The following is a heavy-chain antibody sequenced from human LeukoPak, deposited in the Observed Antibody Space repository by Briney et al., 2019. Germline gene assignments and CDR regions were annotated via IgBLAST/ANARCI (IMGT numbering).Heavy chain of an antibody. D-gene: IGHD2-15*01. CDR3: SKFYKCLTENLFYCIDR. CDR2: IKQDGSKK. Sequence: GGSLRLSCAASGFTFSTYWMSWVRQGPGKGLEWVANIKQDGSKKYYVDSVKGRFTISRDNAKNSLYLQMNSLRAEDTAVYYWSKFYKCLTENLFYCIDRWGQGTPVTVSS. CDR1: GFTFSTYW. V-gene: IGHV3-7*03. J-gene: IGHJ4*03.